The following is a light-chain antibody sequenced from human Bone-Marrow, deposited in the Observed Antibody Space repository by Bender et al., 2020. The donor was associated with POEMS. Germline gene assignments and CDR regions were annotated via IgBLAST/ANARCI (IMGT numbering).Light chain of an antibody. CDR1: SRDIGGYHY. Sequence: QSALTQPPSASGSPGQSVTISCTGSSRDIGGYHYVSWYQQHPGKAPRFIMYEVDKRPSGVPDRFSGSKSGNTASLTVAGLQAEDEADYYCCSYSGSNIVSFGGGTKLTVL. V-gene: IGLV2-8*01. J-gene: IGLJ2*01. CDR2: EVD. CDR3: CSYSGSNIVS.